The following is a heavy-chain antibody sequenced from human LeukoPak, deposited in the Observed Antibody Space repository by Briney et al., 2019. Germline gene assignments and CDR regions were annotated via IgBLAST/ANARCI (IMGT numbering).Heavy chain of an antibody. V-gene: IGHV3-20*04. CDR1: GFTFDDYG. D-gene: IGHD3-16*01. CDR3: ARALYLVGFDI. J-gene: IGHJ3*02. Sequence: GGSLRLSCAASGFTFDDYGVSWGRQAPGKGLEWVSGINWNGGSTGYADSVNGRFTVSRDKAKNSVYLQMNRVRAEATALYYCARALYLVGFDIWGKGPMVTVSS. CDR2: INWNGGST.